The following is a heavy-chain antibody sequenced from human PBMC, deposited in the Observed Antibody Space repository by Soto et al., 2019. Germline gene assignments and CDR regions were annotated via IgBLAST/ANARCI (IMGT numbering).Heavy chain of an antibody. V-gene: IGHV6-1*01. CDR3: ARVMLRQQLVFEY. Sequence: SQTLSLTCAISGDSVSSNTAAWNWLRQSPSRGLEWLGRTYYRSKWYNDYAVSVKSRITINPDTSKNQFSLQLKSVTPEDTAVYFCARVMLRQQLVFEYWGQGTLVTVSS. D-gene: IGHD6-13*01. CDR1: GDSVSSNTAA. CDR2: TYYRSKWYN. J-gene: IGHJ4*02.